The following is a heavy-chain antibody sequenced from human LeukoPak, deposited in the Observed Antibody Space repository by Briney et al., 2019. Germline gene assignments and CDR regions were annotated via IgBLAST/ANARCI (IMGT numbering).Heavy chain of an antibody. CDR3: ARVTGYRIEDYFDY. J-gene: IGHJ4*02. D-gene: IGHD6-13*01. CDR1: GGSFSDYY. Sequence: PSETLSLTCAVYGGSFSDYYWGWIRQPPGKGLEWIGDINHSGSTYYNPSLKSRVTISVDTSKNQFSLKLSSVTAADTAVYYCARVTGYRIEDYFDYWGQGTLVTVSS. CDR2: INHSGST. V-gene: IGHV4-34*01.